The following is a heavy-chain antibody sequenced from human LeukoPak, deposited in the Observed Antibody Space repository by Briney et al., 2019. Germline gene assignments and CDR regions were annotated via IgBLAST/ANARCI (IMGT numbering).Heavy chain of an antibody. D-gene: IGHD3-22*01. CDR1: GFTFTTYA. CDR2: ISNSGGST. Sequence: GGSLRLSCAASGFTFTTYAMSWVRQAPGKGLEWVSGISNSGGSTYYADSVKGRFTISRDNSKNTLYLQMNSLRAEDTAVYYCAEYYYYYSSGYQQYYFDYWGQGTLVTVSS. CDR3: AEYYYYYSSGYQQYYFDY. J-gene: IGHJ4*02. V-gene: IGHV3-23*01.